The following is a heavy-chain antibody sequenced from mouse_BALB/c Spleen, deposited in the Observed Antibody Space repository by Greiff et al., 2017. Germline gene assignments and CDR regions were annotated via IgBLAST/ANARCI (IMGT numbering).Heavy chain of an antibody. J-gene: IGHJ2*01. D-gene: IGHD1-1*01. CDR1: GFNIKDYY. CDR2: IDPENGDT. CDR3: NAPYCSSQGYFDY. Sequence: VQLQQSGAELVRSGASVKLSCTASGFNIKDYYMHWVKQRPEQGLEWIGWIDPENGDTEYAPKFQGKATMTADTSSNTAYLQLSSLTSEDTAVYYCNAPYCSSQGYFDYWGQGTTLTVSS. V-gene: IGHV14-4*02.